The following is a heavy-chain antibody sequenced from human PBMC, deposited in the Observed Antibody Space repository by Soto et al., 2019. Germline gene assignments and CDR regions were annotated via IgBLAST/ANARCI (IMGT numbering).Heavy chain of an antibody. CDR2: IIPMFDPP. D-gene: IGHD1-1*01. CDR3: ARGNWNRRWGDFDY. V-gene: IGHV1-69*01. Sequence: QVQLVQSGAEVKKPGSSVKVSCKTSGGTFSSDAINWVRQAPGQGLEWMGGIIPMFDPPNYTQKFQGRVTITADESTSTVYMKLSSLRSEDTAIYYCARGNWNRRWGDFDYRGQGTLVTVSS. J-gene: IGHJ4*02. CDR1: GGTFSSDA.